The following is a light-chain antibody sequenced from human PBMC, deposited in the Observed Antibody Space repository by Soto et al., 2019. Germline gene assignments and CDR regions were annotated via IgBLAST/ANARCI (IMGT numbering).Light chain of an antibody. J-gene: IGKJ1*01. V-gene: IGKV3D-20*01. CDR1: QSVSSSY. Sequence: EIVLTQSPVTLSLSPGERATLSCRASQSVSSSYLAWYQQKPGLAPRLLIYDASSRATGIPNRFSGSGSGTDFTLTISRLEPEDFAVYYCQQYSSSPRTFGQGTKVDIK. CDR3: QQYSSSPRT. CDR2: DAS.